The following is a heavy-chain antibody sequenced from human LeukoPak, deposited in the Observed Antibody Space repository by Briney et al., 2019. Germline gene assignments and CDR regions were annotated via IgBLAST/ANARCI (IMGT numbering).Heavy chain of an antibody. CDR1: GGTFSSYA. CDR3: ARGAASVTIFDY. CDR2: IIPILGIA. V-gene: IGHV1-69*04. J-gene: IGHJ4*02. Sequence: ASVKVSCTASGGTFSSYAISWVRQAPGQGLEWMGRIIPILGIANYAQKFQGRVTITADKSTSTAYMELSSLRSEDTAVYYCARGAASVTIFDYWGQGTLVTVSS. D-gene: IGHD4-17*01.